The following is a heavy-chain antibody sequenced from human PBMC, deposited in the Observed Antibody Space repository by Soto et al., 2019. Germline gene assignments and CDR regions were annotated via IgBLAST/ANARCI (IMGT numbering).Heavy chain of an antibody. CDR2: INADGSST. J-gene: IGHJ4*02. D-gene: IGHD3-22*01. CDR1: GFTFSSYW. V-gene: IGHV3-74*01. CDR3: ASIYYSDSSGYPGSFDY. Sequence: GGSLRLSCAASGFTFSSYWMHWVRQGPGKGLVWVSRINADGSSTNYADSVKGRFTISRDNAKNTLYLQMNSLRAEDSAVYYCASIYYSDSSGYPGSFDYWGQGTLVTVSS.